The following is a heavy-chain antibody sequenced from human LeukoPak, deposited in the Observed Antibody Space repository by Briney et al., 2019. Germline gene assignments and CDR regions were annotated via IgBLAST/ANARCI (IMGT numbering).Heavy chain of an antibody. CDR2: INPNSGGT. D-gene: IGHD2-2*01. CDR1: GYTFTGYY. Sequence: GASVKVSFKASGYTFTGYYMHWVRQAPGQGLEWMGWINPNSGGTNYAQKFQGRVTMTRDTSINTAYMDLSRLRSDDTAVYYCASQGAVVPAAMPYWGQGTLVTVSS. J-gene: IGHJ4*02. CDR3: ASQGAVVPAAMPY. V-gene: IGHV1-2*02.